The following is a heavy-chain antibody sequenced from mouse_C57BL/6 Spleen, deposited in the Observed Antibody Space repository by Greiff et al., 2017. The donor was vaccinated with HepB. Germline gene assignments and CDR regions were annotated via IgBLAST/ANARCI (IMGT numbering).Heavy chain of an antibody. Sequence: EVKLMESGGGLVQPKGSLKLSCAASGFSFNTYAMNWVRQAPGKGLEWVARIRSKSNNYATYYADSVKDRFTISRDDSESMLYLQMNNLKTEDTAMYYCVRRDYDDGYYDWYFDVWGTGTTVTVSS. J-gene: IGHJ1*03. D-gene: IGHD2-3*01. CDR2: IRSKSNNYAT. CDR3: VRRDYDDGYYDWYFDV. CDR1: GFSFNTYA. V-gene: IGHV10-1*01.